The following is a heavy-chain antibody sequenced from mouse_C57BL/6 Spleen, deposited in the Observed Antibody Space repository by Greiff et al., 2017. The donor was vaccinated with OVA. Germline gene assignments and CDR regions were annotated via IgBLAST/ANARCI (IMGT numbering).Heavy chain of an antibody. V-gene: IGHV1-5*01. CDR2: IYPGNSDT. Sequence: VQLQQSGTVLARPGASVKMSCKTSGYTFTSYWMHWVKQRPGQGLEWIGAIYPGNSDTSYNQKFKGKAKLTAVTSASTAYMELSSLTNEDSAVYYCTGGLRQSPYWYFDVWGTGTTVTVSS. D-gene: IGHD2-2*01. CDR3: TGGLRQSPYWYFDV. CDR1: GYTFTSYW. J-gene: IGHJ1*03.